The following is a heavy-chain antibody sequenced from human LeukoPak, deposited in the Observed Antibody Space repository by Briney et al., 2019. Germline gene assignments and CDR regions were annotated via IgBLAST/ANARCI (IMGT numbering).Heavy chain of an antibody. J-gene: IGHJ4*02. CDR1: GFTFSSYS. CDR2: ISSSSSYI. D-gene: IGHD2-8*01. V-gene: IGHV3-21*01. Sequence: PGGSLRLSCAASGFTFSSYSMNWVRQAPGKGLEWVSSISSSSSYIYYADSVKGRFTISRDNAKNSLYLLMNSLRAEDTAVYYCARGFRPPGYATVYYFDYWGQGTLVTVSS. CDR3: ARGFRPPGYATVYYFDY.